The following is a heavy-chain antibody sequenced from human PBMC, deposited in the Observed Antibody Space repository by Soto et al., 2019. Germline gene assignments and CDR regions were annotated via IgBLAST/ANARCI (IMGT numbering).Heavy chain of an antibody. CDR2: ISSSSSTI. CDR3: ARDRKWFGGE. Sequence: GGSLRLSCAASGFTFSSYSMNWVRQAPGKGLEWVSYISSSSSTIYYADSVKGRFTISRDNAKNSLYLQMTSLRAEDTAVYYCARDRKWFGGEWGQGTLVTVSS. J-gene: IGHJ4*02. D-gene: IGHD3-10*01. V-gene: IGHV3-48*01. CDR1: GFTFSSYS.